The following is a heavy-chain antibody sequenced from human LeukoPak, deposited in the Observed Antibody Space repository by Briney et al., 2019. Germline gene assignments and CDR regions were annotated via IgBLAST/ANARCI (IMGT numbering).Heavy chain of an antibody. CDR1: GYTFTGYY. Sequence: GASVKVSCKASGYTFTGYYMHWVRQAPGQGLEWMGWINPNSGGTNYAQKFQGRVTKTRDTSISTAYMELSRLRADETAVYYCASLGDSTTATPDDEFDYWGQGTLVTVSS. CDR2: INPNSGGT. V-gene: IGHV1-2*02. J-gene: IGHJ4*02. CDR3: ASLGDSTTATPDDEFDY. D-gene: IGHD2-2*01.